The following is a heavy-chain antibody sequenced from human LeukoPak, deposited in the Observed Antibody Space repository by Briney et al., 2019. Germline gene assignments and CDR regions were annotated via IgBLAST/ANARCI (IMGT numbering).Heavy chain of an antibody. J-gene: IGHJ4*02. CDR3: ARLIVPPTRPIDY. CDR2: IIHSGST. Sequence: SETLSLTCTVYGGSLSGYYWTWIRQPPGKGLEWIGEIIHSGSTNYNPSLKSRVTISIDTSKNRFSLNLGSVTAADTAVYYYARLIVPPTRPIDYWGQGTLVSVSS. CDR1: GGSLSGYY. V-gene: IGHV4-34*12. D-gene: IGHD2/OR15-2a*01.